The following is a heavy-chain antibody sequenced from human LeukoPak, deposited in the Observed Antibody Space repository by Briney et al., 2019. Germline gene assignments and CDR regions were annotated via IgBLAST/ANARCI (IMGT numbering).Heavy chain of an antibody. Sequence: PSETLSLTCAVYGGSFSGYYWSWIRQPPGKGLEWIGEINHSGSTNYNPSLKSRVTISVDTSKNQFSLKLSSVTAADTAVYYCARVRSSSSTKPFDYWGQGTLVTVSS. CDR2: INHSGST. D-gene: IGHD6-13*01. CDR3: ARVRSSSSTKPFDY. CDR1: GGSFSGYY. J-gene: IGHJ4*02. V-gene: IGHV4-34*01.